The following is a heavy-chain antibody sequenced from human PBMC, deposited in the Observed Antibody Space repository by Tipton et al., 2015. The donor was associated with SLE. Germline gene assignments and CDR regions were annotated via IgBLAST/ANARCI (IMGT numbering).Heavy chain of an antibody. CDR2: IYYSGST. J-gene: IGHJ3*02. Sequence: TLSLTCTVSGGSISSSSYYWGWIRQPPGKGLEWIGSIYYSGSTYYNPSLKSRVTISVDTSKNQLSLKLSSVTAADTAVYYCLQGDWHIDAFDIWGQGTVVTVSS. V-gene: IGHV4-39*07. CDR1: GGSISSSSYY. CDR3: LQGDWHIDAFDI. D-gene: IGHD2-21*01.